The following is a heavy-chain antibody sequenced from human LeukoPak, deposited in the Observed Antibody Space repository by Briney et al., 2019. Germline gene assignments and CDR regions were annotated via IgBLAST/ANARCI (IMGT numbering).Heavy chain of an antibody. V-gene: IGHV3-20*04. Sequence: GGSLRLSCAASGFTFDDYAMSWVRQAPGKGLEWVSGINWNGGSTGYADSVKGRFTISRDNAKSSLYLQMNSLRAEDTALYYCARGSSWSRYYFDYWGQGTLVTVSS. CDR2: INWNGGST. CDR1: GFTFDDYA. J-gene: IGHJ4*02. D-gene: IGHD6-13*01. CDR3: ARGSSWSRYYFDY.